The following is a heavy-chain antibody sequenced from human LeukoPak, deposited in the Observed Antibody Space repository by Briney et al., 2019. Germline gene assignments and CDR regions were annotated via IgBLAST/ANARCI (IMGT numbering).Heavy chain of an antibody. J-gene: IGHJ3*02. CDR3: ARVPPRELYGIAAAGDAFDI. Sequence: GGSLRLSCAASGFTVGSKYMSWVRQTPGKGLDWVSVIYSGGNTHYSDSVKGRFTISRDNSKNTLYLQMNSLRVDDTAVYYCARVPPRELYGIAAAGDAFDIWGQGTMVTVSS. CDR2: IYSGGNT. V-gene: IGHV3-53*01. D-gene: IGHD6-13*01. CDR1: GFTVGSKY.